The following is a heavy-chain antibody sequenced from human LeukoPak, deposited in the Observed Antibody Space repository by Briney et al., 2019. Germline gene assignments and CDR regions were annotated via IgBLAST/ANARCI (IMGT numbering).Heavy chain of an antibody. D-gene: IGHD6-13*01. J-gene: IGHJ4*02. CDR2: IWYDGSYK. CDR1: GFTFSNYG. V-gene: IGHV3-33*06. CDR3: AKVVQYTASTGTGLDY. Sequence: GGSLRLSCAASGFTFSNYGMRWVRQAPGKGLDWVAVIWYDGSYKYYADSVKGRFTISRDNSKNTLYLQMNSLRAEDTAVYYCAKVVQYTASTGTGLDYWGQGTLVTVSS.